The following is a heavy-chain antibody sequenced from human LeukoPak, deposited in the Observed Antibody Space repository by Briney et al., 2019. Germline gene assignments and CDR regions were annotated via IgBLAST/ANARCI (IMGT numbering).Heavy chain of an antibody. CDR1: GGSISSSNW. J-gene: IGHJ5*02. Sequence: SGTLSLTCAVSGGSISSSNWWSWVRQPPGKGLEWIGEIYHSGSTNYSPSLKSRVTISVDKSKNQFSLKLSSVTAADTALYYCARDQAPSGDYDGWFDPWGQGTLVTVSS. CDR3: ARDQAPSGDYDGWFDP. D-gene: IGHD4-17*01. CDR2: IYHSGST. V-gene: IGHV4-4*02.